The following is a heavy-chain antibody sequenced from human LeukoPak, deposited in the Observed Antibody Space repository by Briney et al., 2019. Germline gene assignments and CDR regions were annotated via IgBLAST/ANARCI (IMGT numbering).Heavy chain of an antibody. Sequence: ASVKVSCKASGYTFTGYNIHWVRQAPGQGLQWMGWINPDSGGTNYAQKFQGRVTMTRDTSISTAYLELSGLRSDDTAVYYCARDYYGSGDNFDYWGQGTLVTVSS. D-gene: IGHD3-10*01. J-gene: IGHJ4*02. V-gene: IGHV1-2*02. CDR1: GYTFTGYN. CDR3: ARDYYGSGDNFDY. CDR2: INPDSGGT.